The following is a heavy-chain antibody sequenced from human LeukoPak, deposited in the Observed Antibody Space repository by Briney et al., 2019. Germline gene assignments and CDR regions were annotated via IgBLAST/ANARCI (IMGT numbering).Heavy chain of an antibody. CDR3: ARGAYDILTGYFDY. CDR1: GFTVSSNY. Sequence: GSLRLSCAASGFTVSSNYMSWVRQAPGKGLEWVSVIYSGGSTYYADSVKGRFTISRDNSKNTLYLQMNSLRAEDTAVYYCARGAYDILTGYFDYWGQRTLVTVSS. V-gene: IGHV3-66*01. D-gene: IGHD3-9*01. J-gene: IGHJ4*02. CDR2: IYSGGST.